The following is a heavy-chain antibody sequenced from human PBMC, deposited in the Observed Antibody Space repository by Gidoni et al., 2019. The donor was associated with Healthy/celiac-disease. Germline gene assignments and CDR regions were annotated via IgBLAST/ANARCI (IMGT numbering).Heavy chain of an antibody. CDR2: IDPSDYNT. CDR3: ARHRQRSNYNLYYYCYMDV. V-gene: IGHV5-10-1*04. CDR1: GYSFTCSC. J-gene: IGHJ6*03. D-gene: IGHD4-4*01. Sequence: QLVQSGAEVYNPCESLRISCKRTGYSFTCSCLRWVRQMPGKGLEWVGRIDPSDYNTNYSPSCQGQGSISADKSISTAYLQWSSLTASDTAMYDCARHRQRSNYNLYYYCYMDVWGKGTTVTVSS.